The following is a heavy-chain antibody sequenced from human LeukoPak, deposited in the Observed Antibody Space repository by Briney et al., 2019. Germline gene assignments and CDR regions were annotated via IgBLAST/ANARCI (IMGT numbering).Heavy chain of an antibody. CDR3: ARESAEDSSGWYYFDY. Sequence: SETLSLTCAVYGGSFSGYYWSWIRQPPGKGLEWIGEINHSGSTNYNPSLKSRVTISVDTSENQFSLKLSSVTAADTAVYYCARESAEDSSGWYYFDYWGQGTLVTVSS. CDR1: GGSFSGYY. V-gene: IGHV4-34*01. CDR2: INHSGST. J-gene: IGHJ4*02. D-gene: IGHD6-19*01.